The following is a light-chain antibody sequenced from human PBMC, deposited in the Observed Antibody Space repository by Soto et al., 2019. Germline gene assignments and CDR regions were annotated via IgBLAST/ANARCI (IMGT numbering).Light chain of an antibody. Sequence: DIQMTQSPSSLSASVGDRVTITCRASQGIRNDLGWFQQNPGKAPNRLIYAASSLQSGVPSRFSGSGSGTEFTLTVSGLQPEDFATYYCLQQSSYPPLTFGGRTRVEIK. CDR3: LQQSSYPPLT. CDR2: AAS. V-gene: IGKV1-17*01. J-gene: IGKJ4*01. CDR1: QGIRND.